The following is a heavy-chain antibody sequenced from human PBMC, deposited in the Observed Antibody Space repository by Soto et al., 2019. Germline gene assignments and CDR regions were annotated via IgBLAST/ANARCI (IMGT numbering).Heavy chain of an antibody. CDR2: ISYDGSNK. Sequence: QVQLVESGGGVVQPGRSLRLSCAASGFTFSSYAMHWVRQAPGKGLEWVAVISYDGSNKYYADSVKGRFTISRDNSKNTLYLQMNSLRARDTAVYYCAREKYYYDSSGYYPDAFDIWGQGTMVTVSS. J-gene: IGHJ3*02. D-gene: IGHD3-22*01. CDR3: AREKYYYDSSGYYPDAFDI. V-gene: IGHV3-30-3*01. CDR1: GFTFSSYA.